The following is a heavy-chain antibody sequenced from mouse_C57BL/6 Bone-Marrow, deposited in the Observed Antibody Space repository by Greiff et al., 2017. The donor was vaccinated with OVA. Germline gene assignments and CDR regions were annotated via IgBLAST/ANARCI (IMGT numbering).Heavy chain of an antibody. D-gene: IGHD1-1*01. CDR2: IHPNSGST. CDR1: GYTFTSYW. Sequence: QVQLQQPGAELVKPGASVKLSCKASGYTFTSYWMHWVKQRPGQGLEWIGMIHPNSGSTNYNEKFKSKATLTVDKSSSTAYMQLSSLTSEDSAVYYCAGITTVVADYFDYWGQGTTLTVSS. V-gene: IGHV1-64*01. J-gene: IGHJ2*01. CDR3: AGITTVVADYFDY.